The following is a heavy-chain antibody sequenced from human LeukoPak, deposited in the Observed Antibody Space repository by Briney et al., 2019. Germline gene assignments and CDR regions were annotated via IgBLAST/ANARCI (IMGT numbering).Heavy chain of an antibody. J-gene: IGHJ6*02. CDR2: INPSGGST. D-gene: IGHD3-3*01. Sequence: ASVKVSCKASGYTFTSYYMHWVRQAPGQGLEWMGIINPSGGSTSYAQKFQGRVTMTRDTSTSTVYMELSSLRSEDTAVYYCARGYPLEWVIFPEYYHRKDVWGQGTTVTVSS. V-gene: IGHV1-46*01. CDR3: ARGYPLEWVIFPEYYHRKDV. CDR1: GYTFTSYY.